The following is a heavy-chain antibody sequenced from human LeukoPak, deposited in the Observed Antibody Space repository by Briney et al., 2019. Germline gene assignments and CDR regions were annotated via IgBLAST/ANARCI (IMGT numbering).Heavy chain of an antibody. Sequence: SETLSLTCTVSGGSISSGDYYWSWIRQPPGKGLEWIGYIYYSGSTYYNPSLKSRVTISVDTPKNQFSLKLSSVTAADTAVYYCAREQHYYDSSGYYYHDAFDIWGQGTMVTVSS. CDR2: IYYSGST. CDR3: AREQHYYDSSGYYYHDAFDI. J-gene: IGHJ3*02. V-gene: IGHV4-30-4*01. D-gene: IGHD3-22*01. CDR1: GGSISSGDYY.